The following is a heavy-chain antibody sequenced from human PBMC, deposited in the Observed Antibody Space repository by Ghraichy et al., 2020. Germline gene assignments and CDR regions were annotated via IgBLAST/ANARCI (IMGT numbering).Heavy chain of an antibody. V-gene: IGHV3-23*01. Sequence: GGSLRLSCAASGFTFSSYAMSWVRQAPWKGLEWVSAISGSGGSTYYADSVKGRFTISRDNSKNTLYLQMNSLRAEDTAVYYCAKDSIRRGELPYYFDYWGQGTLVTVSS. CDR1: GFTFSSYA. D-gene: IGHD3-16*02. CDR2: ISGSGGST. CDR3: AKDSIRRGELPYYFDY. J-gene: IGHJ4*02.